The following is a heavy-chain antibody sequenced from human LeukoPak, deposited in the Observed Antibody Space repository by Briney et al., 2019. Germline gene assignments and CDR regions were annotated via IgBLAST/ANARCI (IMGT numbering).Heavy chain of an antibody. CDR1: GGTFSSYA. CDR3: ARGCDCSGGSCYSCWFDP. J-gene: IGHJ5*02. Sequence: ASVKVSCKASGGTFSSYAISWVRQAPGQGLEWMGRIIPILGIANYAQKFQGRVTITADKSTSTAYMELSSLRSEDTAVYYCARGCDCSGGSCYSCWFDPWGQGTLVTVSS. V-gene: IGHV1-69*04. CDR2: IIPILGIA. D-gene: IGHD2-15*01.